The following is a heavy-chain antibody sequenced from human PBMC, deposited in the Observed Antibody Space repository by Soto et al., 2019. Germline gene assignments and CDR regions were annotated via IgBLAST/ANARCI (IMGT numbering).Heavy chain of an antibody. CDR3: SADLPYWGAYAFDY. Sequence: RGSLRLSCAASGFNFNAAWMNWVRQSPGKGLEWVGRIKSKVNGGTIDYAAPVKGRFTISRDDSKNTLYLEMNSLKTEDTALYYCSADLPYWGAYAFDYWGQGTLVTVSS. CDR2: IKSKVNGGTI. J-gene: IGHJ4*02. V-gene: IGHV3-15*07. CDR1: GFNFNAAW. D-gene: IGHD3-16*01.